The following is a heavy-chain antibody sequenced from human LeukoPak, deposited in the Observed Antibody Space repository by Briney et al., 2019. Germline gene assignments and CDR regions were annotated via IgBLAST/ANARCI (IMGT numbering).Heavy chain of an antibody. J-gene: IGHJ4*02. CDR2: ISYDGSNK. Sequence: GGSLRLSCAASGFTFSSYAMQWLRQAPGKGLEWLAVISYDGSNKYYADSVKGRFTISRDNSKNTLYLQMNSLRAEDTAVYYCARGSGSGWSTKDYWGQGTLVTVSS. D-gene: IGHD6-19*01. V-gene: IGHV3-30*04. CDR3: ARGSGSGWSTKDY. CDR1: GFTFSSYA.